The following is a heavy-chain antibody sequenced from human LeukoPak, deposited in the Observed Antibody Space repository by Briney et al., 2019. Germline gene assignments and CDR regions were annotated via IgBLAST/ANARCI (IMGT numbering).Heavy chain of an antibody. CDR1: GYTFTSYD. CDR2: MNPNSGNT. J-gene: IGHJ5*02. CDR3: ARSSSGWYNWFDP. Sequence: ASVKVSCKASGYTFTSYDINWVRQATGQGLEWMGWMNPNSGNTGYAQKFQGRVTITRNTSINTAYMELSSLRSEDTAVYYCARSSSGWYNWFDPWGEGTLVTVSS. D-gene: IGHD6-19*01. V-gene: IGHV1-8*03.